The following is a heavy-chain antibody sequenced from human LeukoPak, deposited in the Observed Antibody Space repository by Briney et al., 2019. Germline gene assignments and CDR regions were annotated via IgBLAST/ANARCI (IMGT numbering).Heavy chain of an antibody. CDR2: IYYSGST. J-gene: IGHJ3*02. CDR3: ARDTPYYDILTGYQRGNAFDI. Sequence: PSETLSLTCTVSGSSISSYYWSWIRQPPGKGLEWIGYIYYSGSTNYNPSLKSRVTISVDTSKNQFSLKLSSVTAADTAVYYCARDTPYYDILTGYQRGNAFDIWGQGTMVTVSS. D-gene: IGHD3-9*01. V-gene: IGHV4-59*01. CDR1: GSSISSYY.